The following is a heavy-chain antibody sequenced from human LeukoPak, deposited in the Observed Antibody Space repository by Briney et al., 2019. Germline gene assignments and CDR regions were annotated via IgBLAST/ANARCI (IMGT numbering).Heavy chain of an antibody. CDR3: AKDRVVVTAISAEYFQH. J-gene: IGHJ1*01. D-gene: IGHD2-21*02. Sequence: GGSLRLSCAASGFTFSSYAMSWVRQAPGKGLEWVAFIRYDGSNKYYADSVKGRFTISRDNSKNTLYLQMNSLRAEDTAVYYCAKDRVVVTAISAEYFQHWGQGTLVTVSS. CDR2: IRYDGSNK. V-gene: IGHV3-30*02. CDR1: GFTFSSYA.